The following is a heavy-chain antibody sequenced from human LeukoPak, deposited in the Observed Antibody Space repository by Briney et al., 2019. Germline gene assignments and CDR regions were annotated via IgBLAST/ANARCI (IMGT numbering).Heavy chain of an antibody. V-gene: IGHV1-46*01. Sequence: GASVKVSCKASGYTFTSYYMHWVRQAPGQGLEWMGIINPSGGSTSYAQKSQGRVTMTRDTSTSTVYMELSSLRSEDTAVYYCARVKPNYYDSSAYGSFDIWGQGTMVTVSS. J-gene: IGHJ3*02. CDR2: INPSGGST. CDR1: GYTFTSYY. CDR3: ARVKPNYYDSSAYGSFDI. D-gene: IGHD3-22*01.